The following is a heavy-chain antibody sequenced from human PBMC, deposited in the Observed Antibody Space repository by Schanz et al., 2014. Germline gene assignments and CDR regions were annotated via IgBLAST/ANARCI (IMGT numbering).Heavy chain of an antibody. CDR1: GGDIGNYY. D-gene: IGHD3-3*01. V-gene: IGHV4-59*08. Sequence: QVQLQESGPGLVKPSETLSLTCSVSGGDIGNYYWSWIRQPPGKGLEWIGYIHQSGGTNYNPSLKGRVTILVDTPKTQFSLRLTSLTAADTAVYYCAKFLYDDPSWGQGTLVTVSS. CDR3: AKFLYDDPS. CDR2: IHQSGGT. J-gene: IGHJ5*02.